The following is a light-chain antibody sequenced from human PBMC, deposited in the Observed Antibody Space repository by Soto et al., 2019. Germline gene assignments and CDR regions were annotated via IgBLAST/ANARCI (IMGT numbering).Light chain of an antibody. CDR2: EVN. CDR3: SSYVGTKSYV. J-gene: IGLJ1*01. CDR1: SSDVGGYNY. V-gene: IGLV2-8*01. Sequence: QSDLTQPPSASGSPGQSVTISCTGTSSDVGGYNYVSWYQQYPGKAPQLVIYEVNKRPSGVPDRFSGSKSGNTASLTVSGLQAEDEADYYCSSYVGTKSYVFGTGTKLTVL.